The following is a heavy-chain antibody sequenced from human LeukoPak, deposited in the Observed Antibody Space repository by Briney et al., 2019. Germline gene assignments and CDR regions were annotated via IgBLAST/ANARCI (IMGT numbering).Heavy chain of an antibody. V-gene: IGHV4-39*01. CDR3: ARRRIVVVPAAMDYYYYMDV. J-gene: IGHJ6*03. D-gene: IGHD2-2*01. CDR2: IYYSGST. CDR1: GGSISSSSYY. Sequence: PSETLSLTCTVSGGSISSSSYYWGWIRQPPGKGLEWIGSIYYSGSTYYNPSLKSRVTISVDTSKNQFSLKLSSVTAADTAVYYCARRRIVVVPAAMDYYYYMDVWGKGTTVTVSS.